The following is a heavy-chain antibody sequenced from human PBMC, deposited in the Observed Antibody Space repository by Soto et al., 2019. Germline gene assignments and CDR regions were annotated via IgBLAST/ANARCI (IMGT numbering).Heavy chain of an antibody. CDR2: VKSKTEGGTV. Sequence: VQLVESGGGLAKPGGSLRLSCAASGFTFNNAWMSWVRQAPGKGLEWVGRVKSKTEGGTVDYAAPVKGRFSISRDDSTNTLYVQMNSLKTEDTAVYYCAAMSGHSSVWFDHWCQGTLVTVSS. CDR1: GFTFNNAW. V-gene: IGHV3-15*01. CDR3: AAMSGHSSVWFDH. D-gene: IGHD3-22*01. J-gene: IGHJ5*02.